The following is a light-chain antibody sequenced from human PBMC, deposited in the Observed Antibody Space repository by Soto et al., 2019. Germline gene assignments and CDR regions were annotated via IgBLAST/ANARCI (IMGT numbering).Light chain of an antibody. CDR3: LSYAGSYNFV. Sequence: QSVLTQPRSVSGSPGQSVTISCTGSSSDVGGYSHVSWFQQHPGKAPKLMIYDVTKRPSGVSHRFSGSKSGNTASLTISGLQADDEADYYCLSYAGSYNFVFGSGTKLTV. J-gene: IGLJ1*01. V-gene: IGLV2-11*01. CDR2: DVT. CDR1: SSDVGGYSH.